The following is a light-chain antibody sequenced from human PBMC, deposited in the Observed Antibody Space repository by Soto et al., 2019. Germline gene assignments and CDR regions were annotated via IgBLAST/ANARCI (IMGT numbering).Light chain of an antibody. Sequence: EIVLTQSPATLSLSPGERATLSCRASQSVSSYYLAWYQQKPGQAPRLLIYAASTRATGIPVRFSGSGSETEFTLTIRSLQSEDSALYCCHQYNNWPWTFGQGTKVDIK. CDR1: QSVSSY. J-gene: IGKJ1*01. V-gene: IGKV3-15*01. CDR2: AAS. CDR3: HQYNNWPWT.